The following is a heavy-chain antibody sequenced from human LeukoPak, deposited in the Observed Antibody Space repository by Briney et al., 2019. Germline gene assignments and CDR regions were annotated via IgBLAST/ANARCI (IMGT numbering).Heavy chain of an antibody. CDR2: INPNSGET. CDR1: GYTFTDYY. V-gene: IGHV1-2*02. D-gene: IGHD4-11*01. J-gene: IGHJ4*02. CDR3: ARDRDYSDTERGFDY. Sequence: APVKVSCKTSGYTFTDYYIHWVRQAPGQGLEWMGWINPNSGETKSAQKFQGRVTMTGDTSISTAYMELSRVTSDDTAVYYCARDRDYSDTERGFDYWGQGTLVTVSS.